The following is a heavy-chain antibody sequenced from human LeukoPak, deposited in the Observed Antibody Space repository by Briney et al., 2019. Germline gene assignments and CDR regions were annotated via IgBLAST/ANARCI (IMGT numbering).Heavy chain of an antibody. J-gene: IGHJ4*02. Sequence: GGSLRLSCVASGFTFNNYAMTWVRQAPGKGLEWVSCISGRGGGGGLTTYYADSVKGRFTISRDNSANTLYLQMNSLRAEDTAVYYCGKAHKSRGIALAAVVVYWGQGTLVTVSS. CDR2: ISGRGGGGGLTT. CDR1: GFTFNNYA. V-gene: IGHV3-23*01. D-gene: IGHD6-19*01. CDR3: GKAHKSRGIALAAVVVY.